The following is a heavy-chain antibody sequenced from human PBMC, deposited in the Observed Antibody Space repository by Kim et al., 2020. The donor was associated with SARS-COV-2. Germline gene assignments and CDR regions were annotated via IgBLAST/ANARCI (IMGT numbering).Heavy chain of an antibody. V-gene: IGHV4-39*01. D-gene: IGHD2-21*01. CDR3: ARHLWNWYFDL. J-gene: IGHJ2*01. Sequence: SDNPSRKGRVTISVDTSKKQSSLRLSSVTAADAAVYYCARHLWNWYFDLWGRGTLVTVSS.